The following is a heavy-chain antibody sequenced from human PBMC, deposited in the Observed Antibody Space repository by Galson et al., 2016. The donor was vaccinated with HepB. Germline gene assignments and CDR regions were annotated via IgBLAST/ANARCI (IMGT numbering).Heavy chain of an antibody. Sequence: SLRLSCAASGFPFSKYWMHWVRQAPGKGLVWVSRINTDGSSTTYADSVKGRFTISRDNAKNTLSLQMNSLRAEDTALYYCTRVHREGIAAAGLQIWGQGTLVTVSS. CDR1: GFPFSKYW. CDR2: INTDGSST. CDR3: TRVHREGIAAAGLQI. J-gene: IGHJ4*02. D-gene: IGHD6-13*01. V-gene: IGHV3-74*01.